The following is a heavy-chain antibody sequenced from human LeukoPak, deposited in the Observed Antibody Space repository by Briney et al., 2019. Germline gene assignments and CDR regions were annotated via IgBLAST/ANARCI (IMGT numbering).Heavy chain of an antibody. CDR1: GGSISSSCYY. Sequence: SETLSLTCTVSGGSISSSCYYWGWIRQPPGKGLEWIGSIHYSGSTYYSPSLKSRVTISVDTSKNQFSLRLSSVTAADTAVYYCARHPCGSGRVWYFDLWGRGTLVTVSS. CDR2: IHYSGST. D-gene: IGHD6-19*01. CDR3: ARHPCGSGRVWYFDL. J-gene: IGHJ2*01. V-gene: IGHV4-39*01.